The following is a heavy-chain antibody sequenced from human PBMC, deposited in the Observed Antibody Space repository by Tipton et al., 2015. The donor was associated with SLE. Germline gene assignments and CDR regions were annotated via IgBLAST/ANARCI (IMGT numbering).Heavy chain of an antibody. D-gene: IGHD2-15*01. CDR2: IYHSGST. J-gene: IGHJ5*02. CDR1: GYSISSGYY. V-gene: IGHV4-38-2*02. Sequence: TLSLTCAVSGYSISSGYYWGWIRQPPGKGLEWIGSIYHSGSTYYNPSLKSRVTISVDTSKNQFSLKLSSVTAADTAVFYCARDEIEVPATWGQGTLVTVSS. CDR3: ARDEIEVPAT.